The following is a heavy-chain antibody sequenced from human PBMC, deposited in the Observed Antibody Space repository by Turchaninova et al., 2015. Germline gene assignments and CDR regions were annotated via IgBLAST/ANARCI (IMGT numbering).Heavy chain of an antibody. V-gene: IGHV3-23*04. CDR1: GFTFSSYA. D-gene: IGHD2-21*01. J-gene: IGHJ4*02. CDR3: AKVGSAVVVRGFDPIDY. CDR2: ISGSGGST. Sequence: EVQLVESGGGLVQPGGSLRLSCAASGFTFSSYAMSWVRQAPGKGLEWVSAISGSGGSTYYADSVKGRLTSSRVNSQNTLYLQMNSLRAEDTAVYYCAKVGSAVVVRGFDPIDYWGQGTLVTVSS.